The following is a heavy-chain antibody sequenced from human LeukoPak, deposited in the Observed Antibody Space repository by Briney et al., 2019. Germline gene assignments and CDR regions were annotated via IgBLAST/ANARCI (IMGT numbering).Heavy chain of an antibody. CDR2: INHSGST. Sequence: SETLSLTCAVYGESFSGYYWSWIRQPPGKGLEWIGEINHSGSTNYNPSLKSRVTISVDTSKNQFSLKLSSVTAADTAVYYCARKGSGYRYGMDVWGQGTTVTVSS. CDR1: GESFSGYY. D-gene: IGHD5-12*01. V-gene: IGHV4-34*01. J-gene: IGHJ6*02. CDR3: ARKGSGYRYGMDV.